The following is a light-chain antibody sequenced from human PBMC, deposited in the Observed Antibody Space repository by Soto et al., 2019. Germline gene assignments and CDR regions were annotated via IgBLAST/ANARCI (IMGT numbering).Light chain of an antibody. V-gene: IGKV1-39*01. CDR2: GAS. CDR3: QQTYTTPEIT. J-gene: IGKJ5*01. Sequence: IEVTQSPSSLAASLGDRVTITCRASQTIGTYVNWYQLKPGKAPNLLMYGASYLKSGVPTRFSGSGSGTDFTLTISSLQPEDFAIYYCQQTYTTPEITFGQGTRLEIK. CDR1: QTIGTY.